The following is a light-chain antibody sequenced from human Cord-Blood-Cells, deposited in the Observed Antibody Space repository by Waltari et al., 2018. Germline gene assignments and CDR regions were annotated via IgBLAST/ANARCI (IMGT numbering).Light chain of an antibody. Sequence: QSVLTQPPSASGTPGQRVTISCAGRSSNIGSNYVYWYQQPPGTAPKLLIYRHKQRPSGVPDRFSGSKSGTSASLAISGLRSEDEADYYCAAWDDSLSGNWVFGGGTKLTVL. CDR2: RHK. V-gene: IGLV1-47*01. J-gene: IGLJ3*02. CDR1: SSNIGSNY. CDR3: AAWDDSLSGNWV.